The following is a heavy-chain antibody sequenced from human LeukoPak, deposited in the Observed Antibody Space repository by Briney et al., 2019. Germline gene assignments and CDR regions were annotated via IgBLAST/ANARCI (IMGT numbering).Heavy chain of an antibody. CDR2: IIPILGIA. J-gene: IGHJ4*02. D-gene: IGHD1-26*01. CDR1: GGTFSSYA. Sequence: ASVKVSCKASGGTFSSYAISWVRQAPGQGLEWMGRIIPILGIANYAQKFQGRVTTTADKSTSTAYMELSSLRSEDTAVYYCARGGRVGAIPDYWGQGTLVTVSS. V-gene: IGHV1-69*04. CDR3: ARGGRVGAIPDY.